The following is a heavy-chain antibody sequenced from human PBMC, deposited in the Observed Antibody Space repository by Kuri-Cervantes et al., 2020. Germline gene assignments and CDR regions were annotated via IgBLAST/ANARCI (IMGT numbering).Heavy chain of an antibody. CDR2: ISSSSSTI. CDR1: GFTFSSYS. Sequence: GGSLRLSCAASGFTFSSYSMNWVRQAPGKGLEWVSYISSSSSTIYYADSVKGRFTISRDNAKNSLYLQMNSLRDEDTAVYYCARGALYSGSYYEGYWGQGTLVTVSS. CDR3: ARGALYSGSYYEGY. D-gene: IGHD1-26*01. J-gene: IGHJ4*02. V-gene: IGHV3-48*02.